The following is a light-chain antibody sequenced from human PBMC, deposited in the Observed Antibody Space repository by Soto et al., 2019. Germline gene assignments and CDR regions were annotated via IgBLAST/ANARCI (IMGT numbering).Light chain of an antibody. J-gene: IGKJ5*01. V-gene: IGKV3-15*01. CDR3: QQRRSWPPTIT. CDR1: QSVNSN. CDR2: GAS. Sequence: EIVITQSPCTLSLSQFERSTLSCRAIQSVNSNLAWYQQKPGQAPRLLIYGASTRATGIPARFSGSGSGTDFTLTISSLEPEDFAVYYCQQRRSWPPTITFGQGTRLEI.